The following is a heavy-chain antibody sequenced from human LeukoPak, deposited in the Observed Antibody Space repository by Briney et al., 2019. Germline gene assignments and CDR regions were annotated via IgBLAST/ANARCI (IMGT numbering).Heavy chain of an antibody. CDR3: AKEEVISGNHGVYFDY. CDR2: IRYDGKSN. D-gene: IGHD3-22*01. J-gene: IGHJ4*02. V-gene: IGHV3-30*02. CDR1: GFTFRSYG. Sequence: PGGPLRLSCAACGFTFRSYGMHWVRQAPGKGLEGVAYIRYDGKSNYYADSVKGRFTISRDNSRSTLYLQMNSLRAEDTAVYYCAKEEVISGNHGVYFDYWGQGTLVTVSS.